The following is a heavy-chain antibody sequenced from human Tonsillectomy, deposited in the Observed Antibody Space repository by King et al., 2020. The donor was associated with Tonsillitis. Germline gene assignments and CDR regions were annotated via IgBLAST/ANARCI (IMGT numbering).Heavy chain of an antibody. CDR1: GGSISSYY. CDR3: ARGPSVTGGATLDY. Sequence: VQLQESGPGLVKPSETLSLTCTVSGGSISSYYWSWIRQPPGKGLEWIGYIYYSGSTNYNPSLKSRVTIAVDTYKNQFSLKLSPVTAADTAVYYCARGPSVTGGATLDYWGQGTLVTVSS. D-gene: IGHD1-26*01. J-gene: IGHJ4*02. CDR2: IYYSGST. V-gene: IGHV4-59*01.